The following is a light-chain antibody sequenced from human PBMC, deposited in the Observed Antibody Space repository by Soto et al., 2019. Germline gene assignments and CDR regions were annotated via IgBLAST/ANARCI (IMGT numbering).Light chain of an antibody. Sequence: DIHMTQSPSSLAASVGDRVTITCRASQSISGYLNWYQQKPGKAPRLLIYATSNLQSGVPSRFSGSGSGTDFTLTISRLQPEDFATYYCQQSYSTPSITFRQGTRLETK. J-gene: IGKJ5*01. CDR1: QSISGY. CDR2: ATS. V-gene: IGKV1-39*01. CDR3: QQSYSTPSIT.